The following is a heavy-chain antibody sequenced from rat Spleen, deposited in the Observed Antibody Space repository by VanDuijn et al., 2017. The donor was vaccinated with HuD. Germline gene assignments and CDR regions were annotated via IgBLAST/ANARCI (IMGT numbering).Heavy chain of an antibody. V-gene: IGHV5-25*01. CDR1: GFTFSNYY. CDR2: ISPSGRST. CDR3: ARNYGGYSVAFDY. D-gene: IGHD1-11*01. J-gene: IGHJ2*01. Sequence: EVQLVESGGGLVQPGGSLKVSCAASGFTFSNYYMAWVRQAPTKGLEWVASISPSGRSTYYPDSVKGRFTISRDNAKSTLYLQMNSLRSEDTATYYCARNYGGYSVAFDYWGQGVMVTVSS.